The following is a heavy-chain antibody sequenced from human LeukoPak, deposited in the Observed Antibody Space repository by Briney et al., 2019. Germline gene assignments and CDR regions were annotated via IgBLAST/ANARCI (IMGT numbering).Heavy chain of an antibody. D-gene: IGHD3-10*01. CDR2: ISYDGSNK. CDR1: EFTFSSYG. Sequence: GGSLRLSCAASEFTFSSYGMHCVRQAPGKGLEWVAVISYDGSNKYYADSVKGRFTISRDNSKNTLYLQMNSLRAEDTAVYYCAKDLPYYYGSGSSFDYWGQGTLVTVSS. V-gene: IGHV3-30*18. J-gene: IGHJ4*02. CDR3: AKDLPYYYGSGSSFDY.